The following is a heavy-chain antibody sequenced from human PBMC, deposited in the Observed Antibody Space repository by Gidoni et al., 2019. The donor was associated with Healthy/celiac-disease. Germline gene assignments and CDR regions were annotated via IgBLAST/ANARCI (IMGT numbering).Heavy chain of an antibody. CDR2: IYYSGST. J-gene: IGHJ4*02. CDR1: GGSISSPGVY. Sequence: QLQLQESGPGLVKPSETPSLTCPVSGGSISSPGVYWGWIRQPPGKGLEWIGSIYYSGSTYYNPSLKSRLTISVDTSKNQFSLKLSSVTAADTAMYYCARLSVGGYCTNGVCSPPYWGRGTLVTVSS. CDR3: ARLSVGGYCTNGVCSPPY. V-gene: IGHV4-39*01. D-gene: IGHD2-8*01.